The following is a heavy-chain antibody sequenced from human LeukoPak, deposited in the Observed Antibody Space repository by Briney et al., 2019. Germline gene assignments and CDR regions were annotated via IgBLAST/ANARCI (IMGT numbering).Heavy chain of an antibody. V-gene: IGHV3-21*01. D-gene: IGHD6-19*01. CDR3: ARGYSSGCGDY. CDR2: ISSSSYI. Sequence: PGGSLRLSCAASGFTFSSYSMNWVRQAPGKGLEWVSSISSSSYIYYADSVKGRFTISRDNAKNSLYLQMNSLRAEDTAVYYCARGYSSGCGDYWGQGTLVTVSS. CDR1: GFTFSSYS. J-gene: IGHJ4*02.